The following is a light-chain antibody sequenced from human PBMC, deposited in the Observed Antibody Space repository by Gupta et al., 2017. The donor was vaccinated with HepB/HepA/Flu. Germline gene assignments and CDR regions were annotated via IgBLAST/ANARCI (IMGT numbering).Light chain of an antibody. V-gene: IGLV2-23*02. CDR2: EVS. J-gene: IGLJ3*02. CDR3: CSYAGSSTLV. Sequence: QSALTQPAYVSGSPGQSITISCTGTSSDVGSYNLVSWYHQHPGKAPKLMIYEVSKRPSGVSNRFSGSKSGNTASLTISGLQAEDEADYYCCSYAGSSTLVFGGGTKLTGL. CDR1: SSDVGSYNL.